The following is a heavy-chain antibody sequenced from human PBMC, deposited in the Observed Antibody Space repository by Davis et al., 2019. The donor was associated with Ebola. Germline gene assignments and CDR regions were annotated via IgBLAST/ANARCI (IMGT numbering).Heavy chain of an antibody. CDR3: ARGGISMIVVPRDYYYGMDV. Sequence: AASVKVSCKASGYTFTSYGISWVRQAPGQGLEWMGWISAYNGNTNYAQKFQGRVTMTSDTSISTAYMELSRLRSDDTAVYYCARGGISMIVVPRDYYYGMDVWGKGTTVTVSS. D-gene: IGHD3-22*01. CDR1: GYTFTSYG. V-gene: IGHV1-18*04. J-gene: IGHJ6*04. CDR2: ISAYNGNT.